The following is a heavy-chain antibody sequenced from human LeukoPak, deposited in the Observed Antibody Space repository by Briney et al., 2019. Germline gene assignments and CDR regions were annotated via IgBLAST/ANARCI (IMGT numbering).Heavy chain of an antibody. CDR3: AKDAGTTGEGGPDY. CDR2: IGGGGGGT. V-gene: IGHV3-23*01. D-gene: IGHD1-7*01. J-gene: IGHJ4*02. Sequence: PGGSLRLSCAASGFTFSSYAMSWVRQAPGKGLEWVSAIGGGGGGTCYADSVKGRFTISRDNSKNTLYLQMNSLRAEDTAIYYCAKDAGTTGEGGPDYWGQGTLVTVSS. CDR1: GFTFSSYA.